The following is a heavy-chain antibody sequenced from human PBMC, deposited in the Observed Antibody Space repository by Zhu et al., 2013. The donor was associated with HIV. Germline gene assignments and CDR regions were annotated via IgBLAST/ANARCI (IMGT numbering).Heavy chain of an antibody. CDR1: GGTFSSYA. CDR2: IIPIFGTA. D-gene: IGHD3-22*01. CDR3: ARGARDYYDSSGYQGHFDY. V-gene: IGHV1-69*06. J-gene: IGHJ4*02. Sequence: QVQLVQSGAEVKKPGSSVKVSCKASGGTFSSYAISWVRQAPGQGLEWMGGIIPIFGTANYAQKFQGRVTITADKSTSTAYMELSSLRSEDTAVYYCARGARDYYDSSGYQGHFDYWGQGTLVTVSS.